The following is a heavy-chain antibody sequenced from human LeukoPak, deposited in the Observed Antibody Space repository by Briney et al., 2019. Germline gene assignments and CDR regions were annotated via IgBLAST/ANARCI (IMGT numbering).Heavy chain of an antibody. CDR3: ARGTMVVVATEFDY. J-gene: IGHJ4*02. Sequence: ASVKVSCKASGYTFTGYYMHWARQAPGQGLEWMGWINPNSGGTNYAQKFQGRVTMTRDTSISTAYMELSRLRSDDTAVYYCARGTMVVVATEFDYWGQGTLVTVSS. D-gene: IGHD3-22*01. CDR2: INPNSGGT. CDR1: GYTFTGYY. V-gene: IGHV1-2*02.